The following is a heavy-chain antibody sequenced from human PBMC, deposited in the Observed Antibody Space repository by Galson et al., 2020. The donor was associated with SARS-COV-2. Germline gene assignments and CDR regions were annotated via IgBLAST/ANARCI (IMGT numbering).Heavy chain of an antibody. V-gene: IGHV3-23*01. CDR3: AKADTSFENMVWGVIHGYGMDV. CDR2: ISGSGGST. J-gene: IGHJ6*02. Sequence: GESLKISCAASGFTFSSYAMSWVRQAPGKGLEWVSAISGSGGSTYYADSVKGRFTISRDNSKNTLYLQMNSLRAEDTAVYYCAKADTSFENMVWGVIHGYGMDVWGQGTTVTVSS. CDR1: GFTFSSYA. D-gene: IGHD3-10*01.